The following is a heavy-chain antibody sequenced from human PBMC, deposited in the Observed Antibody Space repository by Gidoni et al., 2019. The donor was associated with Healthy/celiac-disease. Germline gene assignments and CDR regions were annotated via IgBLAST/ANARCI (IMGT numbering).Heavy chain of an antibody. J-gene: IGHJ4*02. Sequence: QVQLVESGGGVVQPGRSLRLSCAASGFPFSRYAMHWVRQAPGKGMEWVAVISYDGSNKYYADYVKGRFTISRDNSKNTLYLQMNSLRAEDTAVYYCARATPRGYYFDYWGQGTLVTVSS. CDR3: ARATPRGYYFDY. D-gene: IGHD3-10*01. CDR2: ISYDGSNK. V-gene: IGHV3-30-3*01. CDR1: GFPFSRYA.